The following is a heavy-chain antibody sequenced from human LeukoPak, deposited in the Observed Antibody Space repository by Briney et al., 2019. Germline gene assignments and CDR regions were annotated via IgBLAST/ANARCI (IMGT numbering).Heavy chain of an antibody. D-gene: IGHD3-9*01. J-gene: IGHJ4*02. V-gene: IGHV1-69*04. CDR2: IIPILDVT. Sequence: SVKVSCKASGGTFTNYAINWVRQAPGQGLEWMGRIIPILDVTNYAQKFQGRVTITADQSTSTAYMELSSLRSEDTAVYFCARGGGVDILTGFQYWGQGTLVTVSS. CDR1: GGTFTNYA. CDR3: ARGGGVDILTGFQY.